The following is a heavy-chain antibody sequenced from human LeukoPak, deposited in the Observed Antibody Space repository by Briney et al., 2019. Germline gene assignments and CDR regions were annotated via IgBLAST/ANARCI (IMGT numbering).Heavy chain of an antibody. CDR1: GFTVNNNY. Sequence: SGGSLRLSCAASGFTVNNNYMSWVRQAPGKGLEWVSVIYSDGSTYYADSVKGRFTISRDNAKNSLYLQMNSLRAEDTAVYYCARDPGIAARPIDYWGQGTLVTVSS. D-gene: IGHD6-6*01. CDR2: IYSDGST. J-gene: IGHJ4*02. CDR3: ARDPGIAARPIDY. V-gene: IGHV3-66*01.